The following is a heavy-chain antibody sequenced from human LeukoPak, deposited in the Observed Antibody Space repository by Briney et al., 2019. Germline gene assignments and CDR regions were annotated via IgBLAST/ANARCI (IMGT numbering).Heavy chain of an antibody. CDR1: GFTFSTFG. D-gene: IGHD6-13*01. J-gene: IGHJ4*02. CDR3: AKDPRRYSRTGGYFDY. Sequence: PGGSLRLSCAASGFTFSTFGLHWGRQAPGKGLERGAVISYDGSNKYYADSVKGRFTISRANSKNTLYLQMNSLRAEDTAVYYCAKDPRRYSRTGGYFDYWGQGTLVTVSS. CDR2: ISYDGSNK. V-gene: IGHV3-30*18.